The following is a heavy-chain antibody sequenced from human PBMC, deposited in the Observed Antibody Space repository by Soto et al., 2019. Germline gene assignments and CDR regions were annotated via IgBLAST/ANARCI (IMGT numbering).Heavy chain of an antibody. CDR2: IFYSGNT. D-gene: IGHD2-8*01. Sequence: SETLSLTCSVSSGSISSYYWSWIRQPPGKGLEWIGFIFYSGNTNYNPSLKSRVTMSVDTSKNQFSLKLSSVTAADTAVYYCARQGYCSNVVCFGWFDPWGQGTLVTVS. CDR1: SGSISSYY. J-gene: IGHJ5*02. CDR3: ARQGYCSNVVCFGWFDP. V-gene: IGHV4-59*01.